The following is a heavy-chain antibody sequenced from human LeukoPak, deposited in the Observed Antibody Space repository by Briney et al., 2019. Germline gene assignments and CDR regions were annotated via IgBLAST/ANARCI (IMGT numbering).Heavy chain of an antibody. V-gene: IGHV4-61*01. CDR3: ARLGYGEYLFYSDH. Sequence: SETLSLTCIVSGGSISSGTYYWSWIRQPPGKGLEWIGYISYSGSTNYNPSLKSRVTISVDTSKNQFSLRLSSVTAADTAVYYCARLGYGEYLFYSDHWGQGTLVTVSS. CDR1: GGSISSGTYY. CDR2: ISYSGST. D-gene: IGHD4-17*01. J-gene: IGHJ4*02.